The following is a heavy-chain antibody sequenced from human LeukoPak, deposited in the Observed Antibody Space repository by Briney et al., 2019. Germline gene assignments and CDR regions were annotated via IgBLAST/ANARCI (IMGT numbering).Heavy chain of an antibody. CDR1: GGSISSSSYY. D-gene: IGHD6-19*01. J-gene: IGHJ3*02. CDR2: IYYSGST. Sequence: PSETPSLTCTVSGGSISSSSYYWGWIRQPPGKGLEWIGSIYYSGSTYYNPSLKSRVTISVDTSKNQFSLKLSSVTAADTAVYYCARVNNRVAGYDAFDIWGQGTMVTVSS. V-gene: IGHV4-39*01. CDR3: ARVNNRVAGYDAFDI.